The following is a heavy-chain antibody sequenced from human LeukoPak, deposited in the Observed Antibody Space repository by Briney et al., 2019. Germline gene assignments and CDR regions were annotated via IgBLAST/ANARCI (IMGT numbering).Heavy chain of an antibody. J-gene: IGHJ6*03. CDR3: ARVAYYYYYYMDV. V-gene: IGHV4-61*02. CDR1: GGSISSGSYS. CDR2: IYTSGST. Sequence: SETLSLTCTVSGGSISSGSYSWGWIRQPAGKGLEWIGRIYTSGSTNYNPSLKSRVTISVDTSKNQFSLKLSSVTAADTAVYYCARVAYYYYYYMDVWGKGTTVTVSS.